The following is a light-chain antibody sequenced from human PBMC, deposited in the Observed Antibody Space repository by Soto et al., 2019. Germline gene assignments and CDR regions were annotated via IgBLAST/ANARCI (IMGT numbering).Light chain of an antibody. Sequence: IEVTQTKSSLSASVGDRVTITCRASQSISSYLNWYQHKPGRAPDLLIYAASSLQSGVPSRFSGSGSGTDFTLTIISLQPEDFATYYSQLSYITLRTFCQ. CDR1: QSISSY. CDR2: AAS. V-gene: IGKV1-39*01. CDR3: QLSYITLRT. J-gene: IGKJ1*01.